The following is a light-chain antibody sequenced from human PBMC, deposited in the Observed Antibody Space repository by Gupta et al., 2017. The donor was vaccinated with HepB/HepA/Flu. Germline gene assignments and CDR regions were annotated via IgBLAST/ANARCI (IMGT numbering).Light chain of an antibody. CDR3: QQYGSSLMFT. Sequence: EIVLTQSPGTLSLSPGERATLSCRASQSVSSSYLAWYQQKPGQAPRLLIYGASSRATGIPDRFSGSGSGTDFTLPISRLEPEDFAVYYCQQYGSSLMFTFGPGTKVDIK. J-gene: IGKJ3*01. V-gene: IGKV3-20*01. CDR1: QSVSSSY. CDR2: GAS.